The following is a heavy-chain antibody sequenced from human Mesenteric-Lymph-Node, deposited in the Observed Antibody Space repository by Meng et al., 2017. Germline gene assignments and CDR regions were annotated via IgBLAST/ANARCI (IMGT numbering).Heavy chain of an antibody. Sequence: QVPGSQSGAGVKQPGASVKCSCKASGYTFTDYFVHWVRQAPGQGLEWMGRINPNSAGTNYAQKFQGRVTITTDESTSTAYMELSSLRSEDTAVYYCASRRPENGDYGYWGQGTLVTVSS. CDR2: INPNSAGT. V-gene: IGHV1-2*06. D-gene: IGHD4-17*01. CDR1: GYTFTDYF. J-gene: IGHJ4*02. CDR3: ASRRPENGDYGY.